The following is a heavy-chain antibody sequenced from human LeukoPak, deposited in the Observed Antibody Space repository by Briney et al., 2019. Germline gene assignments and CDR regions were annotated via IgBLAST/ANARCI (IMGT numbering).Heavy chain of an antibody. V-gene: IGHV3-48*03. D-gene: IGHD3-16*02. Sequence: GGSLRLSCAASGFTFSSYEMNWVRQAPGKGLEWVSYISSSGSTIYYADSVKGRFTISRDNAKNSLYLQMNSLRAEDTAVYYCATNTVYDYVWGSYRLDFDYWGQGTLVTVSS. CDR1: GFTFSSYE. J-gene: IGHJ4*02. CDR2: ISSSGSTI. CDR3: ATNTVYDYVWGSYRLDFDY.